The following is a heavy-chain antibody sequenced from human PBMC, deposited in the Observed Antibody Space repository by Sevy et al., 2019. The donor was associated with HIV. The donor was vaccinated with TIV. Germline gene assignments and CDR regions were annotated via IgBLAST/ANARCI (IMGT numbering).Heavy chain of an antibody. J-gene: IGHJ6*02. CDR2: IYHRGNT. D-gene: IGHD2-15*01. CDR1: GYSISSGYY. Sequence: SETLSLTCVVSGYSISSGYYWGWVRQPPGKGLQWIGNIYHRGNTYNNPSLQSRATLSVETSKNQFSLKMTSVTATDTAVYYCVRGSGGDRLDYYGLDVWGQGTTVTVSS. CDR3: VRGSGGDRLDYYGLDV. V-gene: IGHV4-38-2*01.